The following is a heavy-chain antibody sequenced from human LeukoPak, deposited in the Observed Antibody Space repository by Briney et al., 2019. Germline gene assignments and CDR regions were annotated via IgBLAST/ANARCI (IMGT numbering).Heavy chain of an antibody. CDR3: AREPRVRFLEWPLDY. V-gene: IGHV1-69*05. CDR2: IIPIFGTA. D-gene: IGHD3-3*01. Sequence: SVKVSCKASGGTFSSYAISWVRQAPGQGLERVGRIIPIFGTANYAQKFQGRVTITTDESTSTAYMELSSLRSEDTAVYYCAREPRVRFLEWPLDYWGQGTLVTVSS. J-gene: IGHJ4*02. CDR1: GGTFSSYA.